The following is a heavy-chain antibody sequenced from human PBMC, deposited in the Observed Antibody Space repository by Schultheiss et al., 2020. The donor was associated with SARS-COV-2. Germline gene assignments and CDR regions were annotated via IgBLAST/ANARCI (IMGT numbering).Heavy chain of an antibody. D-gene: IGHD3-10*01. CDR1: GFTFSSYW. Sequence: AGSLRLSCTASGFTFSSYWMTWVRQAPGKGLEWVANIKQDGSGKYYVDYVKGRFTISRDNAKNSLYLQMDSLRAEDTALYYCARVNHRGGNWFDPWGQGTLVTVSS. CDR3: ARVNHRGGNWFDP. CDR2: IKQDGSGK. J-gene: IGHJ5*02. V-gene: IGHV3-7*01.